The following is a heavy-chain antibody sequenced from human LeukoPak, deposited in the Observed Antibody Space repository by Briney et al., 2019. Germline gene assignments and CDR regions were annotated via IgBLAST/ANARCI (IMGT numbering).Heavy chain of an antibody. V-gene: IGHV4-34*01. Sequence: SETLSLTCAVYGGSFSGYYWSWIRQPPGKGLEWIGEINHSGSTNYNPSLKSRVTISVDTSKNQFSLKLSSVTAADTAVYYCARVWPGYGSGSYPGQHNLYNWFDPWGQGTLVTVSS. CDR2: INHSGST. CDR1: GGSFSGYY. J-gene: IGHJ5*02. D-gene: IGHD3-10*01. CDR3: ARVWPGYGSGSYPGQHNLYNWFDP.